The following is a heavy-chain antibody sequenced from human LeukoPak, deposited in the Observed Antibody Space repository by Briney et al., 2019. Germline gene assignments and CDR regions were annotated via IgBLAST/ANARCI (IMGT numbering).Heavy chain of an antibody. Sequence: GGSLRLFCAASGFTFSSYGMHWLRQAPGKELEWVTFIQSDGSHKYYADSVRGRFTISRDNSENTLYLQMNSLRIEDTAVFYCAKDRWTGFSAIDSWGQGTLVTVSS. CDR3: AKDRWTGFSAIDS. J-gene: IGHJ4*02. V-gene: IGHV3-30*02. D-gene: IGHD3/OR15-3a*01. CDR2: IQSDGSHK. CDR1: GFTFSSYG.